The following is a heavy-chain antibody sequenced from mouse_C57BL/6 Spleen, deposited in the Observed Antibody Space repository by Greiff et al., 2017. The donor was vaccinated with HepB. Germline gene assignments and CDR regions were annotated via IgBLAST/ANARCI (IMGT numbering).Heavy chain of an antibody. CDR3: ARPYDPPYYYAMEY. V-gene: IGHV5-17*01. D-gene: IGHD2-3*01. J-gene: IGHJ4*01. Sequence: EVQLVESGGGLVKPGGSLKLSCAASGFTFSDYGMHWVRQAPEKGLEWVAYISSGSSTIYYADTVKGRFTISRDNAKNTLFLQMTSLRSEDTAMYYCARPYDPPYYYAMEYWGQGTSVTVSS. CDR2: ISSGSSTI. CDR1: GFTFSDYG.